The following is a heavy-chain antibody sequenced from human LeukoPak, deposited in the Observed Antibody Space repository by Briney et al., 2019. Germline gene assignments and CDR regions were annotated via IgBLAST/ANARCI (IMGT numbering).Heavy chain of an antibody. D-gene: IGHD5-18*01. CDR2: IYYSGST. CDR3: ARDREDSYGQSDL. CDR1: GGSISSYY. V-gene: IGHV4-59*01. Sequence: SSETLSLTCTVSGGSISSYYWSWIRQPPGKGLEWIGYIYYSGSTNYNPSLKSRVTISVDTSKNQFSLKLSSVTAADTAVYYCARDREDSYGQSDLWGQGSLVTVSS. J-gene: IGHJ5*02.